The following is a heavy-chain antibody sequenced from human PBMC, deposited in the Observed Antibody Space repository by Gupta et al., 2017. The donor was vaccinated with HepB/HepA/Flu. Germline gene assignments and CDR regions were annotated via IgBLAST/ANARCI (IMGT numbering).Heavy chain of an antibody. J-gene: IGHJ6*02. D-gene: IGHD4-17*01. CDR2: ISSSGSTI. V-gene: IGHV3-48*03. Sequence: EVQLVASGGGLVQPGGSLRLSCSASGFTSSSYAMNWVRQAPGKGLEWVSYISSSGSTIYYADSVKGRFTISRDNAKNSLYLQMNSLRAEDTAVYYCARDWLLGRLNYGMDVWGQGTTVTVSS. CDR1: GFTSSSYA. CDR3: ARDWLLGRLNYGMDV.